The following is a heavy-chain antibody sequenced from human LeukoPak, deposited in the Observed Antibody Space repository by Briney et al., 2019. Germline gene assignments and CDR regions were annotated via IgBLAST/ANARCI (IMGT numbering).Heavy chain of an antibody. CDR3: ARFSGSGPPRYFDL. J-gene: IGHJ2*01. CDR1: GGSISSYY. D-gene: IGHD2-15*01. CDR2: IYYSGST. Sequence: KSSETLSLTCTVSGGSISSYYWSWIRQPPGKGLEWIGYIYYSGSTDYNPSLKSRVTISVDTSKNQFSLKLSSVTAADTAVHYCARFSGSGPPRYFDLWGRGTLVTVSS. V-gene: IGHV4-59*01.